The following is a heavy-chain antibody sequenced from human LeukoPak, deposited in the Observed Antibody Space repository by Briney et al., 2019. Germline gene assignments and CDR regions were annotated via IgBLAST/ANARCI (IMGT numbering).Heavy chain of an antibody. CDR1: GGSISSGDYY. Sequence: SKTLSLTCTVSGGSISSGDYYWSWIRQPPGRGLEWIGYIYYSGGTYYNPSLKSRVTISVDTSKNQFSLKLSSVTAADTAVYYCARDRDSGYGTEYAFDIWGQGTMVTVSS. J-gene: IGHJ3*02. D-gene: IGHD5-12*01. CDR2: IYYSGGT. CDR3: ARDRDSGYGTEYAFDI. V-gene: IGHV4-30-4*08.